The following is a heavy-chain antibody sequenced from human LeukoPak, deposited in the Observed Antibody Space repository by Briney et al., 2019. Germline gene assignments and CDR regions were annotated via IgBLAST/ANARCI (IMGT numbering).Heavy chain of an antibody. J-gene: IGHJ4*02. Sequence: GGSLRLSYAASGFTFSSYWMSWVRQAPGKGLEWVANIKQGGSEKYYVDSVKGRFTISRDNAKNSLYLQMNSLRAEDTAVYYCARARGVAAPGDYWGQGTLVTVSS. D-gene: IGHD6-19*01. CDR1: GFTFSSYW. CDR3: ARARGVAAPGDY. V-gene: IGHV3-7*01. CDR2: IKQGGSEK.